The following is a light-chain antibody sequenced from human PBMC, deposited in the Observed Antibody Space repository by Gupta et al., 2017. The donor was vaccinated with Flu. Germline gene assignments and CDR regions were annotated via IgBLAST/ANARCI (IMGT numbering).Light chain of an antibody. CDR2: AAA. Sequence: GDRVTITCRASQGISSSLAWYQHKPGKAPKLLIYAAATLQSGVPPRFSGSGSGTDFTLTITNLQPEDFATYFRQQLNRYPFTFGGGTKVEI. CDR3: QQLNRYPFT. CDR1: QGISSS. V-gene: IGKV1-9*01. J-gene: IGKJ4*01.